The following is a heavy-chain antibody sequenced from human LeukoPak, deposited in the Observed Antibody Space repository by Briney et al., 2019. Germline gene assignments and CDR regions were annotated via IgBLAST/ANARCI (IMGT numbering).Heavy chain of an antibody. Sequence: SETLSLTCTVSGGSISSSAYYWGWIRQPPGKGLEWIGTTYYSGSTYYNPSLKSRVTISVDTSKNQFSLKLSSVTAADTAVYYCATITGTTWDYWGQGTLVTVSS. CDR3: ATITGTTWDY. J-gene: IGHJ4*02. D-gene: IGHD1-7*01. V-gene: IGHV4-39*01. CDR2: TYYSGST. CDR1: GGSISSSAYY.